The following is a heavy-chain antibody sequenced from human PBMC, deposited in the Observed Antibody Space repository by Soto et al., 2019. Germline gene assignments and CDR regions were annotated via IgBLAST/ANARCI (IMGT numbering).Heavy chain of an antibody. CDR3: ATSYGSGYRAFDY. V-gene: IGHV1-18*01. J-gene: IGHJ4*02. CDR2: ISAYNGNT. Sequence: GASVKVSCKASGYTFTNFGISWVRQAPGQGLEWMGWISAYNGNTNYAQKFQGRVTMTADKSTSTAYMELRSLRSEDTAMYYYATSYGSGYRAFDYWGQGALVTVSS. CDR1: GYTFTNFG. D-gene: IGHD3-10*01.